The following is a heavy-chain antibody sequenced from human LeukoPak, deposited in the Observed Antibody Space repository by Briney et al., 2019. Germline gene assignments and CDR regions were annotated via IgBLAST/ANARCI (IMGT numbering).Heavy chain of an antibody. CDR3: AREDPQTTVPEGMDV. Sequence: PSETLSLTCSVSGGSISTYYWSWIRQLPGKGLEWIGYIYYTGTTNYNSSLRSRVTISVDTSRNQFSLRLSSVTAADTAVYYCAREDPQTTVPEGMDVWGHGTTVIVSS. D-gene: IGHD4-17*01. J-gene: IGHJ6*02. CDR1: GGSISTYY. V-gene: IGHV4-59*01. CDR2: IYYTGTT.